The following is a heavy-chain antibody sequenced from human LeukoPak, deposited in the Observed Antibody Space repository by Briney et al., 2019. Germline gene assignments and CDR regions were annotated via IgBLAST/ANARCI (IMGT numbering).Heavy chain of an antibody. J-gene: IGHJ4*02. D-gene: IGHD3-10*01. Sequence: SETLSLTCAVYGGSFSGYYWSWIRQPPGKGLEWIGEINHSGSTNYNPSLKSRVTISVDTSKNQFSLKLSSVTAADTAVYYCAGARGGSGSYFLDYWGQGTLVTVSS. V-gene: IGHV4-34*01. CDR3: AGARGGSGSYFLDY. CDR2: INHSGST. CDR1: GGSFSGYY.